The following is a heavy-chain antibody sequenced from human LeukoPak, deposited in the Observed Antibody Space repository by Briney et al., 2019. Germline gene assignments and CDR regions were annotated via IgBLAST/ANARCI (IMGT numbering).Heavy chain of an antibody. J-gene: IGHJ4*02. Sequence: SVKVSCKASGGTFSSYAISWVRQAPGQGLEWMGRIIPVLGIANYAQKFQGRVTITADKSTSTAYMELSSLRSEDTAVYYCARVADGRTYGSGSYYFDYWGQGTLVTVSS. CDR3: ARVADGRTYGSGSYYFDY. CDR1: GGTFSSYA. V-gene: IGHV1-69*04. CDR2: IIPVLGIA. D-gene: IGHD3-10*01.